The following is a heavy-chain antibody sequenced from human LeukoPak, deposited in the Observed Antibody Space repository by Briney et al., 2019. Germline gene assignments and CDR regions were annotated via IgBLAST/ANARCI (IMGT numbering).Heavy chain of an antibody. J-gene: IGHJ4*02. V-gene: IGHV4-59*08. CDR1: GGSISSYY. D-gene: IGHD6-19*01. CDR3: ARSAVAGPLYFDY. CDR2: IYYSGST. Sequence: SETLSLTCTVSGGSISSYYWSWIRQLPGKGLEWIGYIYYSGSTNYNPSLKSRVTISVDTSKNQFSLKLSSVTAADTAVYYCARSAVAGPLYFDYWGQGTLVTVSS.